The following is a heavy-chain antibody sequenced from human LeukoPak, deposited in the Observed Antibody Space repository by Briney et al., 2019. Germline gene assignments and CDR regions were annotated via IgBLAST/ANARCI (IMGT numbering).Heavy chain of an antibody. V-gene: IGHV3-21*01. Sequence: GGSLRLSCAASGFTFSSYSMNWLRQAPGKGLEWVSSISSSSSYIYYADSVKGRFTISRDNAKNSLYLQMNSLRAEDTAVYYCARDQRGYSGYEIDYWGQGTLVTVSS. J-gene: IGHJ4*02. CDR2: ISSSSSYI. CDR3: ARDQRGYSGYEIDY. D-gene: IGHD5-12*01. CDR1: GFTFSSYS.